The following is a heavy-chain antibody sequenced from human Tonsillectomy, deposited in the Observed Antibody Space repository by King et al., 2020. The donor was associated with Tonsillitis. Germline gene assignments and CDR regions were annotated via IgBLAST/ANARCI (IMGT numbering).Heavy chain of an antibody. V-gene: IGHV3-21*01. CDR2: ISGSWSNI. J-gene: IGHJ3*02. CDR3: ARDPFGGGDIFDI. Sequence: VQLVESGGGLGKPGGSLRLSCAASGGTFSTYSMNWVCQAPGKVLEGVSSISGSWSNIYYSDSVKGRFTVSRDNAKNSLYLQMNSLRAEDTAVYYCARDPFGGGDIFDIWGQGTLVTVSS. D-gene: IGHD3-16*01. CDR1: GGTFSTYS.